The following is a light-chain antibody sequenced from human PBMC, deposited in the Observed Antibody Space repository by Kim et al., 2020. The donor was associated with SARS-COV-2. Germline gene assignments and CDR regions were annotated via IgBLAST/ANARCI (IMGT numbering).Light chain of an antibody. J-gene: IGKJ1*01. CDR3: QQYDSTPPWT. CDR2: DSS. Sequence: DIQMTQSPSSLSASVGDRVTITCRASQGISNSVAWYQQKPGRAPKLLLYDSSTLQSGVPPRFSGSGSGTDYTLTISSLQPGDFATYHCQQYDSTPPWTFGQGTKVDIK. CDR1: QGISNS. V-gene: IGKV1-NL1*01.